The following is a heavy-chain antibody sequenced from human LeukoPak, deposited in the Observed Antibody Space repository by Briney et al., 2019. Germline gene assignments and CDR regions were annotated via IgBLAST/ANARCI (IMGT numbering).Heavy chain of an antibody. CDR2: INWNGGST. V-gene: IGHV3-20*04. Sequence: GGSLRLSCAASGFSFDDYGMSWVRQAPGKGLEWVSGINWNGGSTGYADSVKGRFTISRDNSKNTLYLQMNSLRAEDTAVYYCARVLTTFDWPIDAPFDYWGQGTLVTVSS. CDR3: ARVLTTFDWPIDAPFDY. D-gene: IGHD3-9*01. CDR1: GFSFDDYG. J-gene: IGHJ4*02.